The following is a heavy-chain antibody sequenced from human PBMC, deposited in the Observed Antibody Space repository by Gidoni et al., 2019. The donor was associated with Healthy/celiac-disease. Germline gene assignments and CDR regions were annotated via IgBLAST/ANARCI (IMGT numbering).Heavy chain of an antibody. V-gene: IGHV3-53*02. D-gene: IGHD3-22*01. J-gene: IGHJ3*02. CDR3: AREYDSSGNAFDI. CDR2: IYSGGST. CDR1: VFTVSSNY. Sequence: EVQRVETGGGLIQPGGSLRLFWSAPVFTVSSNYMRWVRQAPGKGLEWVSVIYSGGSTYYADSVKGRFTISRDNSKNTLYLPMNSLRAEDTAVYYCAREYDSSGNAFDIWGQGTMVTVSS.